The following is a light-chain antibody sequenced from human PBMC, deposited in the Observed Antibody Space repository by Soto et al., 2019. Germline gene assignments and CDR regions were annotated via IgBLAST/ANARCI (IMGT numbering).Light chain of an antibody. J-gene: IGKJ1*01. V-gene: IGKV1-39*01. Sequence: DIQMTQSPSSLSASVGDRVTITCRASQSISSYLNWYQQKPGKAPKLLIYAASSLHSGGPSRFSGSGSRTDFPLTISSLQPEDFANYSCQQIYSTPRTFGQGTKVEIK. CDR1: QSISSY. CDR2: AAS. CDR3: QQIYSTPRT.